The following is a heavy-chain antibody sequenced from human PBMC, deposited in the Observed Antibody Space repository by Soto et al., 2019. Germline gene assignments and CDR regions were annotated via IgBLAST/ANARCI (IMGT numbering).Heavy chain of an antibody. J-gene: IGHJ4*02. CDR2: INHSGST. CDR3: ARGISVTATTPYFDF. D-gene: IGHD2-21*02. V-gene: IGHV4-34*01. Sequence: SETLSLTCAVYGGSFSGYYWSWIRQPPGKGLEWIGEINHSGSTNYNPSLKSRVTISVDTSKNQFSLKLSSVTAADTAVYFCARGISVTATTPYFDFWGQGAQVT. CDR1: GGSFSGYY.